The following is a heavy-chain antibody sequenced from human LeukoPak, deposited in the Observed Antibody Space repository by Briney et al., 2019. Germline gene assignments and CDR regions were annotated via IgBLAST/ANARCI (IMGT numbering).Heavy chain of an antibody. V-gene: IGHV4-59*08. J-gene: IGHJ4*02. Sequence: SETLSLTCTVSGGSISNYYWTWIRQPPGKGLEWIGYIYYSGSTNYNPSLKSRVTISVDTSKNQFSLKLSSVTAADTAVYYCARLFWGLHYFDYWGQGTLVTVSS. D-gene: IGHD7-27*01. CDR2: IYYSGST. CDR3: ARLFWGLHYFDY. CDR1: GGSISNYY.